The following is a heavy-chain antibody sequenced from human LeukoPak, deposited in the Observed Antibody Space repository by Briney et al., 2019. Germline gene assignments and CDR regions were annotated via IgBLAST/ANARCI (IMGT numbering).Heavy chain of an antibody. V-gene: IGHV1-69*05. Sequence: SVKVSCKASGGTFSSYAISWVRQAPGQGLEWMGGIIPIFGTANYAQKFQGRVTITTDESTSTAYMELSSLRSEDTAVYYCASGDCSGGSCYVPWEARKRWALNAFDIWGQGTMVTVSS. CDR1: GGTFSSYA. D-gene: IGHD2-15*01. CDR2: IIPIFGTA. J-gene: IGHJ3*02. CDR3: ASGDCSGGSCYVPWEARKRWALNAFDI.